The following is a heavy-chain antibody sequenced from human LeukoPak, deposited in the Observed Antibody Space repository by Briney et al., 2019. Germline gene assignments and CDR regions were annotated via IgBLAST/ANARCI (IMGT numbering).Heavy chain of an antibody. V-gene: IGHV4-39*01. CDR2: IYYSGST. Sequence: SETLSLTCTVSGGSISSSSYYWGWIRQPPGKGLEWIESIYYSGSTYHNPSVKSRVTISVDTSKNQFSLKPSSVTAADTAVYYCVPAWESVDYWGQGTLVTVSS. CDR3: VPAWESVDY. D-gene: IGHD1-26*01. J-gene: IGHJ4*02. CDR1: GGSISSSSYY.